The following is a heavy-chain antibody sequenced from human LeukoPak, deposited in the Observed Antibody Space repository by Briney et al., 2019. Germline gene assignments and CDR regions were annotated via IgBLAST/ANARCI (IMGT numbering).Heavy chain of an antibody. Sequence: ASETLSLTCAVYGGSFIDDYYNWIRQPPGKGLEWIGEINHSGSTNYNPSLKSRVTISVDTSKNQFSLKLSSVTAADTAVYYCARGRRGWYPFDIWGQGTMVTVSS. V-gene: IGHV4-34*01. CDR1: GGSFIDDY. CDR3: ARGRRGWYPFDI. CDR2: INHSGST. J-gene: IGHJ3*02. D-gene: IGHD6-19*01.